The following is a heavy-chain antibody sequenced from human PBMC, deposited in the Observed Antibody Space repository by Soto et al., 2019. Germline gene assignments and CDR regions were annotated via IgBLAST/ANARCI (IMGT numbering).Heavy chain of an antibody. CDR1: GGTFSSYA. CDR3: ARDLERAVDFWSGYYTRGAFDI. D-gene: IGHD3-3*01. J-gene: IGHJ3*02. Sequence: QVQLVQSGAEVKKPGSSVTVSCKASGGTFSSYAISWVRQAPGQGLEWMGGIIPIFGTANYAQKFQGRVTITADKSTSTAYMELSSLRSEDTAVYYCARDLERAVDFWSGYYTRGAFDIWGQGTMVTVSS. CDR2: IIPIFGTA. V-gene: IGHV1-69*06.